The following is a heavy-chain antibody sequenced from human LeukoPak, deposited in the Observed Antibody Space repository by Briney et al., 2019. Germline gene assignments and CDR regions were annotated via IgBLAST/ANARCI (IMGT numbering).Heavy chain of an antibody. CDR3: ARGGSSGDDAFDI. D-gene: IGHD6-19*01. CDR2: ISSSSSYI. V-gene: IGHV3-11*06. CDR1: GFTFSDYY. J-gene: IGHJ3*02. Sequence: GGSLRLSCAASGFTFSDYYMSWIRQAPGKGLEWVSYISSSSSYIYYADSVKGRFTISRDNAKNTLYLQMNSLRAEDTAVYYCARGGSSGDDAFDIWGQGTMVTVSS.